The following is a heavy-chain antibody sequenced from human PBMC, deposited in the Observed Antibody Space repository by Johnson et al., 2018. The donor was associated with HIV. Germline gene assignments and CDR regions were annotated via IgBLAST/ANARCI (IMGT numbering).Heavy chain of an antibody. J-gene: IGHJ3*02. V-gene: IGHV3-30*02. CDR1: EFAFRSYD. CDR3: ASLTFDI. Sequence: QLVESGGGVVQPGGSLRLSCAASEFAFRSYDMHWVRQAPGKGLEWVAFIRYDGSNKYHIDSVKGRFTISRDNSKNTLYLQMNSLRAEDTAVYYCASLTFDIWGQGTIVTVSS. CDR2: IRYDGSNK.